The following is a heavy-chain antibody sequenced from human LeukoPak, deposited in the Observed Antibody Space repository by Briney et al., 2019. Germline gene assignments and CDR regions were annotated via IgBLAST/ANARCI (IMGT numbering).Heavy chain of an antibody. CDR1: GFTFSSYA. V-gene: IGHV3-23*01. J-gene: IGHJ4*02. Sequence: PGGSLRLSCAASGFTFSSYAMSWVRQAPGKGLEWVSAISGSGGSTYYAASVKGQFTISRDNSKNTLYLQMNSLRAEDTAVYYCAKDSIISYSSSSYYFDYWGQGTLVTVSS. CDR2: ISGSGGST. CDR3: AKDSIISYSSSSYYFDY. D-gene: IGHD6-6*01.